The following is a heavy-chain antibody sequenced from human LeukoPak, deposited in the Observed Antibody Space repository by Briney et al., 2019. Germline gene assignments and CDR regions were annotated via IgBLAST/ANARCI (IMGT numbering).Heavy chain of an antibody. V-gene: IGHV4-39*07. CDR2: IYYSGST. D-gene: IGHD6-13*01. CDR3: ASRRTATGAKYFDY. J-gene: IGHJ4*02. Sequence: PSETLSLTCTVSGGSISSSSYHWGWIRQPPGKGLEWIGSIYYSGSTYYNPFLKSRVTISVDTSKNQFSLKLSSVTAADTAVYYCASRRTATGAKYFDYWGQGTLVSVSS. CDR1: GGSISSSSYH.